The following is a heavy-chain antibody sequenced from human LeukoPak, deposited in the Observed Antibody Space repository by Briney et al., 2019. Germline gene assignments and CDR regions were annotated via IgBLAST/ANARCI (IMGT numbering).Heavy chain of an antibody. J-gene: IGHJ4*02. Sequence: GGSLRLSCTASGFTFSSHAMSWVRQAPGKGLEWGPIGDSGSRSLIAGSLKGRFTTSRDNSKNTLYLQMNRLRAEDTAVYYCAKNPYGSGSSSYYFDYWGQGTLVAVSS. D-gene: IGHD3-10*01. CDR3: AKNPYGSGSSSYYFDY. V-gene: IGHV3-23*01. CDR2: IGDSGSRS. CDR1: GFTFSSHA.